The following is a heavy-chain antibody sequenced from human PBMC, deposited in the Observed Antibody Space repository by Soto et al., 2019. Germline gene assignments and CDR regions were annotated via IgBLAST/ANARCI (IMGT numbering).Heavy chain of an antibody. CDR3: VKDAGSPSSSGEYFDY. Sequence: GGSLRLSCSASGFTFSSYAMHWVRQAPGKGLEYVSAISSNGGSTYYADSVKGRFTISRDNSKNTLYLQMSSLRAEDTAVYYCVKDAGSPSSSGEYFDYWGQGTLVTVSS. V-gene: IGHV3-64D*08. CDR1: GFTFSSYA. CDR2: ISSNGGST. J-gene: IGHJ4*02. D-gene: IGHD1-26*01.